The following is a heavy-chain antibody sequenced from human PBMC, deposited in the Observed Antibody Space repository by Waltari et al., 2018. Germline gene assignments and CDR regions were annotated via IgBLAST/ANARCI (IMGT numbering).Heavy chain of an antibody. CDR3: ARSWGVGALPLDY. CDR2: INHSGST. CDR1: GGSFSGYY. Sequence: QVQLQQWGAGLLKPSETLSLTCAVYGGSFSGYYWSWIRQPPGKGLEWIGEINHSGSTNYNPSLKSRVTISVDTSKNQFSLKLSSVTAADTAVYYCARSWGVGALPLDYWGQGTLVTVSS. D-gene: IGHD3-16*01. V-gene: IGHV4-34*01. J-gene: IGHJ4*02.